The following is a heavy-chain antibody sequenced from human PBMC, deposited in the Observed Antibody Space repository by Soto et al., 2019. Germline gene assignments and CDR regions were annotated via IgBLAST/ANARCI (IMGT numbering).Heavy chain of an antibody. D-gene: IGHD5-12*01. CDR2: IYYSGST. J-gene: IGHJ6*02. CDR1: GGSISSYY. V-gene: IGHV4-59*01. Sequence: SETLSLTCTVSGGSISSYYWSWIRQPPGKGLEWIGYIYYSGSTNYNPSLKSRVTISVDTSKNQFSLKLSSVTAADTAVYYCARSSGYEYYYYYGMDVWGQGTTVTVSS. CDR3: ARSSGYEYYYYYGMDV.